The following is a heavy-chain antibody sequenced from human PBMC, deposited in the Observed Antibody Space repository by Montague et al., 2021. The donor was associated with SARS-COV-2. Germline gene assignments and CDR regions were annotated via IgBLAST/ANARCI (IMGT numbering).Heavy chain of an antibody. J-gene: IGHJ5*02. CDR3: ARASKGGRQLGNWFDP. CDR1: GGSLETSGYY. CDR2: MHYSGAT. Sequence: SETLSLTCSVSGGSLETSGYYWGWLRQPPGKGLEWIVSMHYSGATFYNPSIKSRVTMSLDTSKNHFSLNLTSVTAADTAVYFCARASKGGRQLGNWFDPWGQGTLVTVSS. D-gene: IGHD6-13*01. V-gene: IGHV4-39*07.